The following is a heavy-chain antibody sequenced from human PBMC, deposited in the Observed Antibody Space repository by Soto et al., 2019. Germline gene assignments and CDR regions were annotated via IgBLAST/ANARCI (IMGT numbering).Heavy chain of an antibody. Sequence: PGGSLRLSCAASGFMFNNFFMTWVRQAPGRGLEWVSGISGSGGTTYYSDSVKGRFTISRDNSKNTLYLQMNSLESEDTAVYYCSRDDSDWFFNWGRGTLVTVSS. D-gene: IGHD3-9*01. CDR3: SRDDSDWFFN. CDR1: GFMFNNFF. J-gene: IGHJ4*02. CDR2: ISGSGGTT. V-gene: IGHV3-23*01.